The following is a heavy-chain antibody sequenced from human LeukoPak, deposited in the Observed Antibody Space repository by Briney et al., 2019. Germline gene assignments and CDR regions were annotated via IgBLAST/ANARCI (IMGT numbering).Heavy chain of an antibody. D-gene: IGHD1-1*01. CDR1: GFTFSSFW. Sequence: GGSLRLSCAASGFTFSSFWMHWVRHAPGKGLEWVSFINTDGSSTTYADSVKGRFTVSRDNAKNTLYLQMSGLRAEDTAVYYCAREWKKTGAFDYWGQGTLVTVSS. CDR3: AREWKKTGAFDY. J-gene: IGHJ4*02. CDR2: INTDGSST. V-gene: IGHV3-74*01.